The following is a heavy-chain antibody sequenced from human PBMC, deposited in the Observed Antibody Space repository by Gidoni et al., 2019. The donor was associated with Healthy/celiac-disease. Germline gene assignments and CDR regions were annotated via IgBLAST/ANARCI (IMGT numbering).Heavy chain of an antibody. D-gene: IGHD5-12*01. CDR3: ARAPGDSGYDFTGPVGY. J-gene: IGHJ4*02. V-gene: IGHV3-21*01. CDR2: MSSSSSYI. Sequence: EVQLVESGGGMVKPGGSLRLSFAASGFTFSSYSMNWVRQAPGKGLDWDSSMSSSSSYIYYADSVKGRFTISRDNAKNSLYLQMNSLRAEETAVYYCARAPGDSGYDFTGPVGYCGQGTLVTVSS. CDR1: GFTFSSYS.